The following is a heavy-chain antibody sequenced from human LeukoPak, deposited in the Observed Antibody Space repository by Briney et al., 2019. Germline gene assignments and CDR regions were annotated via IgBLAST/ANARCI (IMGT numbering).Heavy chain of an antibody. CDR2: INSDGSST. Sequence: GGSLRLSCAASGFTFSNYWMHWVRQAPGKGLVWVSRINSDGSSTSYADSVKGRFTISRDNAKNTLYLQMNSLRAEDTAVYYCARVERRGSYFDYWGQGTLVTVSS. CDR1: GFTFSNYW. CDR3: ARVERRGSYFDY. J-gene: IGHJ4*02. V-gene: IGHV3-74*01. D-gene: IGHD3-10*01.